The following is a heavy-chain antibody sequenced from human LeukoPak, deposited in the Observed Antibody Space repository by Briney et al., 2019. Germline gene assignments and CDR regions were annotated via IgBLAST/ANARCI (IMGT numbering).Heavy chain of an antibody. CDR3: ARGGRDGYN. CDR2: INHSGST. V-gene: IGHV4-34*01. J-gene: IGHJ4*02. CDR1: GGSFSGYY. D-gene: IGHD5-24*01. Sequence: SESLSLTCAVYGGSFSGYYWSWIRQPPGKGLEWIGEINHSGSTNYNPSLKSRVTISVDTSKNQFSLKLSSVTAADTAVYYCARGGRDGYNWGQGTLVTVSS.